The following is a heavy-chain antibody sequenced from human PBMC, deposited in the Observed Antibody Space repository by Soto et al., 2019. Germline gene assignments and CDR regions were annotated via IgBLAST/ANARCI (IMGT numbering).Heavy chain of an antibody. CDR1: GYTFTSYG. CDR3: ARDLGAQAVDY. V-gene: IGHV1-18*01. CDR2: ISAYNGNT. D-gene: IGHD1-26*01. Sequence: QVQLVQSGAEVKTPGASVKVSCKASGYTFTSYGISWVRQAPGQGLGWMGWISAYNGNTKYAQKLQGRVTMATDTSTSTAYMELRRLRSDDPAVYYFARDLGAQAVDYWGQGTLVTVSS. J-gene: IGHJ4*02.